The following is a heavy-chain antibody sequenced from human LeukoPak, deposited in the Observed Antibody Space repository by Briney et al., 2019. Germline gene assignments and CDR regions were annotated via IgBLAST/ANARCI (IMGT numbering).Heavy chain of an antibody. Sequence: ASVKVSCKASGYTFTGYYMHWVRQAPGQGLEWMGWINPNSGGTNYAQKFQGRVTMTRDTSISTAYMELSRLRSDDTAVYYCARDLTEDIVVVPDDYWGQGTLVTVSS. CDR1: GYTFTGYY. V-gene: IGHV1-2*02. D-gene: IGHD2-2*01. CDR3: ARDLTEDIVVVPDDY. CDR2: INPNSGGT. J-gene: IGHJ4*02.